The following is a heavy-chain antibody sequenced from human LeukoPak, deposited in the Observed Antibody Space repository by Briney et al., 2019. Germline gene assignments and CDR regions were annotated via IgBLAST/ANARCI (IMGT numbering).Heavy chain of an antibody. D-gene: IGHD6-13*01. V-gene: IGHV3-21*01. Sequence: GGSLRLSCTVSGFTVSSNSMSWVRQAPGKGLEWVSSISTSSTYIFYADSVKGRFTISRDNARNSLYLQMNSLRAEDTAVYYCARDFSSSWYRYYYYYYMDVWGKGTTVTVSS. J-gene: IGHJ6*03. CDR1: GFTVSSNS. CDR2: ISTSSTYI. CDR3: ARDFSSSWYRYYYYYYMDV.